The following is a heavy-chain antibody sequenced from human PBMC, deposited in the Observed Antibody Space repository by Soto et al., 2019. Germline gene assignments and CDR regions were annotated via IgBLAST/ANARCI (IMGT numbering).Heavy chain of an antibody. CDR3: ARDSPSGYSGYDFYYYYGMDV. CDR2: FDPEDGET. J-gene: IGHJ6*02. D-gene: IGHD5-12*01. CDR1: GYTLTELS. Sequence: GASVKVSCKVSGYTLTELSMRWVRQAPGKGLEWMGGFDPEDGETIYAQKFQGRVTMTEDTSTDTAYMELSSLRSEDTAVYYCARDSPSGYSGYDFYYYYGMDVWGQGTTVTVSS. V-gene: IGHV1-24*01.